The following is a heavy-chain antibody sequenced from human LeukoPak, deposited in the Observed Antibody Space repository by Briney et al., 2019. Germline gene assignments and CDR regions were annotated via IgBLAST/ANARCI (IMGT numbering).Heavy chain of an antibody. CDR3: AKDPPCSGGSCFPPNFDY. D-gene: IGHD2-15*01. CDR1: GFTFSSYW. V-gene: IGHV3-7*05. Sequence: GGSLRLSCAASGFTFSSYWMTWVRQAPEKGLEWVANIKQDGSEKYYVDSVKGRFTISRDNAKNSLYLQMNSLRAEDTALYYCAKDPPCSGGSCFPPNFDYWGQGTLVTVSS. J-gene: IGHJ4*02. CDR2: IKQDGSEK.